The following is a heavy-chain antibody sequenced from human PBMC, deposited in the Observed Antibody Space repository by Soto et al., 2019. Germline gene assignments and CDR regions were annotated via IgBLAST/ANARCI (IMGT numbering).Heavy chain of an antibody. CDR1: GGSISSGDYY. CDR3: ARDLVRGITIFGVVSI. Sequence: SETLSLTCTVSGGSISSGDYYWSWIRQPPGKGLEWIGYIYYSGSTYYNPSLKSRVTISVDTSKNQFSLKLSSVTAADTAVYYCARDLVRGITIFGVVSIWGQGTLVTVSS. J-gene: IGHJ4*02. D-gene: IGHD3-3*01. CDR2: IYYSGST. V-gene: IGHV4-30-4*01.